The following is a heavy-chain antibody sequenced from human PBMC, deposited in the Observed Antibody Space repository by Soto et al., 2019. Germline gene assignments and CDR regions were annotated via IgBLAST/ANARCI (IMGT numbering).Heavy chain of an antibody. Sequence: SETLSLTCTVSGGSISSYYWSWIRQPPGKGLEWIGYIYYSGSTNYNPSLKSRVTISVDTSKNQFSLKLCSVTAADTAVYYCARDLGDCINGVCYVNYFDYWGQGTLVTVSS. J-gene: IGHJ4*02. CDR3: ARDLGDCINGVCYVNYFDY. D-gene: IGHD2-8*01. CDR1: GGSISSYY. CDR2: IYYSGST. V-gene: IGHV4-59*01.